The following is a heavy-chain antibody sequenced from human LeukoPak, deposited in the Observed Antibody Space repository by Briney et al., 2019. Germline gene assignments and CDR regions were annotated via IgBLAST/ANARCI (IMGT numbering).Heavy chain of an antibody. Sequence: SCKASGGTFSSYAISWVRQAPGKGLEWVAVISYDGRSKYYGDSVKGRFTISRDDSKSTVFLQMNSLRAEDTAVYYCAKGGVATVDYFDSWGQGTLVTVSS. V-gene: IGHV3-30-3*02. J-gene: IGHJ4*02. CDR1: GGTFSSYA. CDR3: AKGGVATVDYFDS. CDR2: ISYDGRSK. D-gene: IGHD5-12*01.